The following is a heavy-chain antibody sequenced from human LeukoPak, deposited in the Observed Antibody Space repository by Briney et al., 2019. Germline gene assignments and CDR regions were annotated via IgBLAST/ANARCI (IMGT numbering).Heavy chain of an antibody. CDR3: ARVLKGDAFDI. D-gene: IGHD3-10*01. Sequence: PSETLSLTCAVYGGSFSGYYWSWIRQPAGKGLEWIGRIYTSGSTNYNPSFKSRVTISVDTSKNQFSLKLSSVTAADTAVYYCARVLKGDAFDIWGQGTMVTVSS. CDR2: IYTSGST. J-gene: IGHJ3*02. CDR1: GGSFSGYY. V-gene: IGHV4-59*10.